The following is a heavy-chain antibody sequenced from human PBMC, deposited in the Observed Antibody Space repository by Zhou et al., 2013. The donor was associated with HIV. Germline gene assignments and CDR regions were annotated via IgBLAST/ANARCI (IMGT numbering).Heavy chain of an antibody. Sequence: QVQLQESGPGLVKPSETLSLTCTVSGGSISSHYWSWIRQPPGKGLEWIGYIYYSGSTNYNPSLKSRVTISVDTSKNQFSLKLISVTAADTAVYYCARXQASYYYMDVWGKGPRSPSP. V-gene: IGHV4-59*08. CDR2: IYYSGST. CDR1: GGSISSHY. CDR3: ARXQASYYYMDV. J-gene: IGHJ6*03.